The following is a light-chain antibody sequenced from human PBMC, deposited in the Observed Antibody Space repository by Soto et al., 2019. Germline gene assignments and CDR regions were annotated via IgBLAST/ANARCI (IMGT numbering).Light chain of an antibody. Sequence: DIQMTQSPSTLSASVGDRVTITCRASQSLNNDLAWYQQKPGKAPNLLIYDASTLERGVPSRFSGTGSGTEFTLAISSLQPDDFATYYCQQYHSSSGTFGQGTRLEIK. CDR3: QQYHSSSGT. J-gene: IGKJ5*01. V-gene: IGKV1-5*01. CDR2: DAS. CDR1: QSLNND.